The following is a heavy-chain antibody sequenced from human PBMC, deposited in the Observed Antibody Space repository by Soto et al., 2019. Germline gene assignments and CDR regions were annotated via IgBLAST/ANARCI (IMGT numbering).Heavy chain of an antibody. J-gene: IGHJ4*02. V-gene: IGHV3-30-3*01. D-gene: IGHD2-15*01. CDR3: ARGGAWTPEGLGY. CDR1: GFTFSSFA. Sequence: QVQLVESGGGVVKPGRSLRLSCAASGFTFSSFAMHWVRQAPGKGLEWLAVISSDVVNYYYAESVKGRFTISRDNSKNTLYLQMNSLRNEDKAVYYCARGGAWTPEGLGYWGQGTLVTVSS. CDR2: ISSDVVNY.